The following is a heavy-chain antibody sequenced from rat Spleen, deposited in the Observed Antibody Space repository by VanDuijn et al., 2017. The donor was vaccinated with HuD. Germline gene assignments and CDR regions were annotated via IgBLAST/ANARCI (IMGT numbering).Heavy chain of an antibody. V-gene: IGHV5-31*01. J-gene: IGHJ1*01. CDR3: ARAGYNGWFFDF. D-gene: IGHD1-4*01. CDR2: ITNTGGSI. Sequence: EVQLVESGGGLVQPGRSLKLSCVASGFTFNNYWMSWIRQAPGKGLEWVASITNTGGSIYYPDSVKGRFTISRDNAQNTLYLQMDSLRSEDMATYYCARAGYNGWFFDFWGPGTMVTVSS. CDR1: GFTFNNYW.